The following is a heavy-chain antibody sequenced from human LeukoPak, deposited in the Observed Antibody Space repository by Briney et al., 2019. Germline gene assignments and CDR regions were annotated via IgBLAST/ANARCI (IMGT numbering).Heavy chain of an antibody. CDR2: ISGSGGST. Sequence: GGSLRLSCAASGFTFSRYAMSWVRQAPGKGPEWVSTISGSGGSTYYADSVKGRFTISRDNSKNTLYLQMNSLRAEDTAVYYCATPYYDGDYWGQGTLVTVSS. J-gene: IGHJ4*02. CDR1: GFTFSRYA. CDR3: ATPYYDGDY. D-gene: IGHD3-16*01. V-gene: IGHV3-23*01.